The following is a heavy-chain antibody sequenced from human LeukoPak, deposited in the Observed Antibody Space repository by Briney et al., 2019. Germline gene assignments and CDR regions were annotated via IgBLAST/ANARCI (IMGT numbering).Heavy chain of an antibody. Sequence: GGSLRLSCAASGFTFSSYAMNCVRQGPGTGLEWVSYISGSTRTIYYADSVKGRFTISRDNAKNSLYLQMNSLRAEDTAVYYCARVLQTLGGVSFDYWGQGTLVTVSS. D-gene: IGHD5/OR15-5a*01. J-gene: IGHJ4*02. CDR2: ISGSTRTI. CDR1: GFTFSSYA. V-gene: IGHV3-48*01. CDR3: ARVLQTLGGVSFDY.